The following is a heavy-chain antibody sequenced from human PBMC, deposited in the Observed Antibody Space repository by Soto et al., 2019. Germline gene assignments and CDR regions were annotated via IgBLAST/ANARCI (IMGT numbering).Heavy chain of an antibody. CDR3: ATMIRGLIHWLDP. CDR1: GDTFSNFD. D-gene: IGHD3-16*01. V-gene: IGHV1-8*01. Sequence: QVQLVQSGAEVKRPGASVKVSCKASGDTFSNFDFNWLRQATGQGPEWMGWMYPNNGQTAYARTFQGRVTITWNSSTSTAYMELSSLTSEDTAVYYCATMIRGLIHWLDPWGQGTLVTVSS. J-gene: IGHJ5*02. CDR2: MYPNNGQT.